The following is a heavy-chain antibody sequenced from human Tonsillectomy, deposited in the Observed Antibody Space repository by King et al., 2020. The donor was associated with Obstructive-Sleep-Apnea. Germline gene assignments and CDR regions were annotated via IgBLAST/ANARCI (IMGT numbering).Heavy chain of an antibody. CDR3: ARRTGNYYPFDY. V-gene: IGHV4-59*08. CDR1: GGSIRSYF. Sequence: QLQESGPGLVKPSETLSLTCSVSGGSIRSYFWSWIRQPPGKGLEWIGYIYYSGSTNYNPSLKSRVTISGDTSKNQFSLKLSSVTAADTAVYYCARRTGNYYPFDYWGQGTLVTVSS. J-gene: IGHJ4*02. D-gene: IGHD3-22*01. CDR2: IYYSGST.